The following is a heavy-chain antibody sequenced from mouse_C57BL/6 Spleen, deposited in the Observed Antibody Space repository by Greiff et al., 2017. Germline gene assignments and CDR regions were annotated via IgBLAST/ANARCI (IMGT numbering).Heavy chain of an antibody. CDR1: GYAFSSYW. V-gene: IGHV1-80*01. CDR2: IYPGDGDT. D-gene: IGHD1-1*01. J-gene: IGHJ3*01. CDR3: ARDGSSPWFAY. Sequence: VNVVESGAELVKPGASVKISCKASGYAFSSYWMNWVKQRPGKGLEWIGQIYPGDGDTNYNGKFKGKATLTADKSSSTAYMQLSSLTSEDSAVYFCARDGSSPWFAYWGQGTLVTVSA.